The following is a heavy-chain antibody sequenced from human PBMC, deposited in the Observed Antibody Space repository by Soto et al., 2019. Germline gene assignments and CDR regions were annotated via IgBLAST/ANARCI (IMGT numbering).Heavy chain of an antibody. CDR2: ISAYNGNT. Sequence: ASVKVSCKASGYTFTSYGISWVRQAPGQGLEWMGWISAYNGNTNYAQKLQGRVTMTTDTSTSIAYMELRSSVTAADTAVYYCARSPDCSSTSCLGWFDPWGQGTLVTVSS. V-gene: IGHV1-18*01. J-gene: IGHJ5*02. CDR1: GYTFTSYG. D-gene: IGHD2-2*01. CDR3: ARSPDCSSTSCLGWFDP.